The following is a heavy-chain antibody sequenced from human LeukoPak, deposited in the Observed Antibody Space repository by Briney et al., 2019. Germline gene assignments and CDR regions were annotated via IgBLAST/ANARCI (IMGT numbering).Heavy chain of an antibody. Sequence: GGSLRLSCAASGFTFDDYAMHWVRQAPGKGLEWVSGISWNSGSIGYADFVKGRFTISRDNAKNSLYLQMNSLRAEDTALYYCANVHNTLLGGMDVWGQGTTVTVSS. J-gene: IGHJ6*02. V-gene: IGHV3-9*01. CDR2: ISWNSGSI. CDR3: ANVHNTLLGGMDV. CDR1: GFTFDDYA. D-gene: IGHD1-1*01.